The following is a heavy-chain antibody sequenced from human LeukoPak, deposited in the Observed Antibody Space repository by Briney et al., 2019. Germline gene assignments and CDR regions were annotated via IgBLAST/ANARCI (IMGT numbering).Heavy chain of an antibody. V-gene: IGHV4-59*08. Sequence: SETLSLTCTVSGDSISSYYRSWTRQPPGKGLEWIGYIYYSGSTNYNPSLKSRVTISVDTSKNQFSLKLSSVTAADTGVYYCARHYPYGSGSYSPFYFDYWGQGTLVTVSS. CDR1: GDSISSYY. J-gene: IGHJ4*02. CDR2: IYYSGST. CDR3: ARHYPYGSGSYSPFYFDY. D-gene: IGHD3-10*01.